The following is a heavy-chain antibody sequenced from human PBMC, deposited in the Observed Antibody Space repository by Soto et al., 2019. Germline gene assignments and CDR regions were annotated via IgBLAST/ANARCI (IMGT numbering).Heavy chain of an antibody. CDR2: ISSSSSYT. Sequence: SRILSCAASGFTFSDYYMIWISPAPGKGLEWVSYISSSSSYTNYADSVKGRFTISRDNAKNPLYLQMNSLRAEDTAVYYCARISRGHYYGMDVWGQGTTVTVSS. CDR1: GFTFSDYY. J-gene: IGHJ6*02. CDR3: ARISRGHYYGMDV. V-gene: IGHV3-11*06.